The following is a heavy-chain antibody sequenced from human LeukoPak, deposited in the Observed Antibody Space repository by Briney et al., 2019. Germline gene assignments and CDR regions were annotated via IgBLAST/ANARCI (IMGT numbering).Heavy chain of an antibody. D-gene: IGHD5-18*01. CDR2: INHSGST. CDR3: ARGGDTELDY. Sequence: SETLSLTCTVSGGTISRNYWSWIRQPPGKGLEWIGEINHSGSTNYNPSLKSRVTIPVDTSKNQFSLKLSSVIAADTAVIYCARGGDTELDYWGQGTLVTVSS. J-gene: IGHJ4*02. V-gene: IGHV4-34*01. CDR1: GGTISRNY.